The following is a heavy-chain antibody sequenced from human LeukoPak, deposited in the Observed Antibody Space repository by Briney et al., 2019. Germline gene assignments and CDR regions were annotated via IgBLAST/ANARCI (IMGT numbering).Heavy chain of an antibody. CDR1: TFVFSDYS. J-gene: IGHJ5*02. CDR3: AREMDGEYGSGTFYDL. CDR2: ISSGGDYI. D-gene: IGHD3-10*01. V-gene: IGHV3-11*01. Sequence: GGSLRLSCAASTFVFSDYSMSWVRQAPGKGLQWVSYISSGGDYIYYADSVRGRFTISRDNAKNSLYLQMNSLRADDTAVYYCAREMDGEYGSGTFYDLWGQGNMVTVSS.